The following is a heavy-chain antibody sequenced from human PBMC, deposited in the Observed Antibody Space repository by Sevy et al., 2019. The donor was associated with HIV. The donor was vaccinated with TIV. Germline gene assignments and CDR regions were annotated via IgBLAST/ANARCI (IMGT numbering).Heavy chain of an antibody. CDR1: GFTFSSYS. V-gene: IGHV3-21*01. CDR3: ARDTYCSNTSCYYHYYYGMDV. Sequence: GGSLRLSCAASGFTFSSYSMNWVRQAPGKGLEWVSSISSSSSYIYYADSVKGRFTISRDNAKNSLYLQMNSLRAEDKAVYYCARDTYCSNTSCYYHYYYGMDVWGQGTTVTVSS. CDR2: ISSSSSYI. J-gene: IGHJ6*02. D-gene: IGHD2-2*01.